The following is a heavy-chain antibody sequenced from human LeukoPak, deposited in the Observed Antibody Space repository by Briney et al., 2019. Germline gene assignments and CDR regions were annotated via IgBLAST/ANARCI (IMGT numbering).Heavy chain of an antibody. CDR1: GGSITTYY. J-gene: IGHJ5*02. V-gene: IGHV4-59*01. Sequence: SETLSLTCTVSGGSITTYYWSWIRQPPGKGLEYIGYIYYSGNTSYNPSLRSRVTISVDTSKNQFSLKLSSVTAADTAVYYCARGGTTVTPGLLWFDPWGQGTLVTVSS. CDR3: ARGGTTVTPGLLWFDP. D-gene: IGHD4-17*01. CDR2: IYYSGNT.